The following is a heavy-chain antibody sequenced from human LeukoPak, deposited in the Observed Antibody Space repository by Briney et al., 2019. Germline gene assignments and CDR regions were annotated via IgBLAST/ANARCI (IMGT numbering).Heavy chain of an antibody. D-gene: IGHD1-26*01. CDR2: IFYSGHT. V-gene: IGHV4-59*08. CDR3: ARQPYMSGAYYFDY. CDR1: GASMNSYY. J-gene: IGHJ4*02. Sequence: SETLSLTCTVSGASMNSYYWSWIRQPPAKGLEWIAYIFYSGHTNYNPSLKSRVTISVDTSKNQFSLKLGSVTAADTAVCYCARQPYMSGAYYFDYWGQGTLVTVSS.